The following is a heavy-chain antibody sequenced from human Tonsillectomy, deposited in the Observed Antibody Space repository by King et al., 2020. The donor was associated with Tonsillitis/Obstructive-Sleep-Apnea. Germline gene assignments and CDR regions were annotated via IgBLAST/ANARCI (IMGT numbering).Heavy chain of an antibody. CDR3: TPDSYGSGSYDWFDP. J-gene: IGHJ5*02. CDR1: GFTFGDYA. V-gene: IGHV3-49*04. Sequence: VQLVQSGGGLVQPGRSLRLSCTASGFTFGDYAMSWVRQAPGKGLEWVGFIRSKAYGGTTEYAASVKGRFTISRDDSKSIAYLQMNSLKTEDTAVYYCTPDSYGSGSYDWFDPWGQGTLVTVSS. D-gene: IGHD3-10*01. CDR2: IRSKAYGGTT.